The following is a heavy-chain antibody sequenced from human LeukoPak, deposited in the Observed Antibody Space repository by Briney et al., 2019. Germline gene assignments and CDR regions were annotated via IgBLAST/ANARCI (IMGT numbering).Heavy chain of an antibody. J-gene: IGHJ3*02. Sequence: ASVKVSCKASGYTFTSYGISWVRQAPGQGLEWMGWISAYNGNTNYAQKLQGRVTMTTGTSTSTAYMELRSLRSDDTAVYYCARDRWVGPTTDAFDIWGQGTMVTVSS. V-gene: IGHV1-18*01. CDR1: GYTFTSYG. D-gene: IGHD3-10*01. CDR2: ISAYNGNT. CDR3: ARDRWVGPTTDAFDI.